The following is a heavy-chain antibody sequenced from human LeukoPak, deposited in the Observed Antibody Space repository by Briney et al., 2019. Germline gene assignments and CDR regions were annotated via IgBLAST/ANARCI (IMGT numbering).Heavy chain of an antibody. CDR3: ARPYSSGWWYFDY. D-gene: IGHD6-19*01. J-gene: IGHJ4*02. Sequence: GGSLRLSCAASGFTFSDYYMSWIRQAPGKGLEWVSYISSSGSTIYYADSVKGRFTISRDNARDTLYLRMNSLRAEDTAVYYCARPYSSGWWYFDYWGQGTLVTVSS. V-gene: IGHV3-11*04. CDR2: ISSSGSTI. CDR1: GFTFSDYY.